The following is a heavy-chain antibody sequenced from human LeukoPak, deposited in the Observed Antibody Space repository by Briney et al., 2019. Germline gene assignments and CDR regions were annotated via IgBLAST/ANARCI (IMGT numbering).Heavy chain of an antibody. CDR2: IYHSGST. CDR1: GGSISTYY. CDR3: ARDGYSGNDGL. Sequence: SETLSLTCTVSGGSISTYYWSWIRQPPRQGLEWIGYIYHSGSTKYTPSLKSRVTISVDTSKNQFSLKLSSVTAADTAVYYCARDGYSGNDGLWGQGTLVTVSS. J-gene: IGHJ4*02. V-gene: IGHV4-59*01. D-gene: IGHD5-12*01.